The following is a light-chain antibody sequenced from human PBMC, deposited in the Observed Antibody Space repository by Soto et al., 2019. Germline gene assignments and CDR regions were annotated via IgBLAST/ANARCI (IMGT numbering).Light chain of an antibody. CDR2: GAS. V-gene: IGKV3-15*01. Sequence: EIVLTQSPGTLSLSPGEGATLSCLASQSVSSSYLAWYQQKPGQAPRLLISGASTRATGIPARFSGSGSGTEFTLSISSLQSEDFAVYYCQQYYNWPRTFGQGTKVDIK. CDR3: QQYYNWPRT. J-gene: IGKJ1*01. CDR1: QSVSSSY.